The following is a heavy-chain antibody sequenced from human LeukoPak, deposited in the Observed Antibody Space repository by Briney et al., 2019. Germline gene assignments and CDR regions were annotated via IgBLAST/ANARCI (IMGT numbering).Heavy chain of an antibody. CDR3: ARSYNWNYGFDY. J-gene: IGHJ4*02. V-gene: IGHV3-30*04. D-gene: IGHD1-7*01. Sequence: TGGSLRLSCAASGFTFSGYAMHWVRQAPGKGLEWVAVISYDGSNKYYADSVKGRFTISRDNSKNTLYLQVNSLRAEDTAVYYCARSYNWNYGFDYWGQGTLVTVSS. CDR2: ISYDGSNK. CDR1: GFTFSGYA.